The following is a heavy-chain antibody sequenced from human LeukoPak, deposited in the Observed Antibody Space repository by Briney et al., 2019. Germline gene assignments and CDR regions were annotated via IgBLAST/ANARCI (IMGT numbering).Heavy chain of an antibody. J-gene: IGHJ4*02. D-gene: IGHD3-22*01. CDR3: AKDSTHYRVWDDYDSRGLYY. CDR1: GGSFSGYY. Sequence: PSETLSLTCAVYGGSFSGYYWSWIRQPPGKGLEWIGEINHSGSTNYNPSLKSRVTISVDTSKNQFSLKLSSVTAADTAVYYCAKDSTHYRVWDDYDSRGLYYWGQGTLVTVSS. V-gene: IGHV4-34*01. CDR2: INHSGST.